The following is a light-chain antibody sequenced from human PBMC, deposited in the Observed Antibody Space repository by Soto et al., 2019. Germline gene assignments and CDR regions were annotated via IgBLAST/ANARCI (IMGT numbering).Light chain of an antibody. V-gene: IGLV1-40*01. CDR1: SSNIGAGYD. CDR2: VSR. CDR3: QSYDSSLRLAV. J-gene: IGLJ3*02. Sequence: QSVLTQPPSVSGAPGQRVTISCSGSSSNIGAGYDVHWYQQLPGTAPRLLIYVSRNRPSGVPDRFSGSKSGTSASLAITGLQTDDEADYCCQSYDSSLRLAVFGGGTKLTVL.